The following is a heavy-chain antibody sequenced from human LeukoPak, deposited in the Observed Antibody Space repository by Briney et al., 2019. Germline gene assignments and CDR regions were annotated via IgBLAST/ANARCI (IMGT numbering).Heavy chain of an antibody. Sequence: GGSLRLSCAASGFTFSTFAMSWVRLVPGKGLEWVSTISDSGGETYYADSVKGRFTISRDNSKNTLYLQMNSLRAEDTAFYYCAKSHSVAQRGYFDFWGQGTLVTVSS. D-gene: IGHD3-10*01. V-gene: IGHV3-23*01. J-gene: IGHJ4*02. CDR1: GFTFSTFA. CDR3: AKSHSVAQRGYFDF. CDR2: ISDSGGET.